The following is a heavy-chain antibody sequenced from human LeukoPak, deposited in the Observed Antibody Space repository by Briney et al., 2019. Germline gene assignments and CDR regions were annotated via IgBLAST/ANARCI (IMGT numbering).Heavy chain of an antibody. Sequence: GGPLRLSCAASGFTFRNYGMHWVRQAPGKGLGWVALIRHDETNEYYADSVQGRFTISRDTSKNTLYLQMNSLRAEDTAVYYCAKEYTPSSPLGELDSWGQGTLVTVSS. CDR3: AKEYTPSSPLGELDS. V-gene: IGHV3-30*02. CDR2: IRHDETNE. CDR1: GFTFRNYG. D-gene: IGHD6-6*01. J-gene: IGHJ4*02.